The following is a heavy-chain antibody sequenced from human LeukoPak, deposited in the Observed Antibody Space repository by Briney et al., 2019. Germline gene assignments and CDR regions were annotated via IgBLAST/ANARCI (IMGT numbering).Heavy chain of an antibody. D-gene: IGHD3-3*01. CDR1: GYTFIENY. J-gene: IGHJ4*02. Sequence: ASVKVSCKVSGYTFIENYIHWVRQAPGQGLEWMGLINPHTGAANYSQKFQGRVTMTRDTSISTAYMCLVRLRFDDTAVYYCARGKSGYSPWGQGTPVTVSS. CDR3: ARGKSGYSP. CDR2: INPHTGAA. V-gene: IGHV1-2*02.